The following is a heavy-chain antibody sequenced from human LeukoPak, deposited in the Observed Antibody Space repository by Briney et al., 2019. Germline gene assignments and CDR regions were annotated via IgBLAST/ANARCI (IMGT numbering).Heavy chain of an antibody. V-gene: IGHV1-18*01. D-gene: IGHD1-26*01. Sequence: ASVKVSCKASGYTFIRNGISWVRQAPGQGLEWMRWISPYNENRKYLQKLQGRVTLGTDTSTSTAYMELRSLTSDDTAVYYCAREESIGRYQFLHDYWGQGTLVTVSS. CDR2: ISPYNENR. J-gene: IGHJ4*02. CDR1: GYTFIRNG. CDR3: AREESIGRYQFLHDY.